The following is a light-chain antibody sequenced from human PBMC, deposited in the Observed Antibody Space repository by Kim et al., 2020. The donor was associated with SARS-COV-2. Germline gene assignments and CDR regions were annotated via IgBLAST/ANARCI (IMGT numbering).Light chain of an antibody. J-gene: IGKJ1*01. V-gene: IGKV1-5*01. CDR1: QRISSW. CDR2: DAS. Sequence: LYASVGDRVTIACRASQRISSWLAWYQQKPGKAPKLRIYDASRLESGVPSRFSGNGSGTEFTLTISSLQPDDFATYYCQQYNSRTFGQGTKVEIK. CDR3: QQYNSRT.